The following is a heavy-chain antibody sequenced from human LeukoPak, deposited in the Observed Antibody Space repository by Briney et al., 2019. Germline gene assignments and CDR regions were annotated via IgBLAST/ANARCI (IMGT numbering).Heavy chain of an antibody. J-gene: IGHJ6*03. CDR3: ARMTTVTTVVYYYYYMDV. CDR1: GYTFTSYY. CDR2: INPSGGST. D-gene: IGHD4-17*01. Sequence: GASVKVSCKASGYTFTSYYMHWVRQAPGQGLEWMGIINPSGGSTSYAQKFQGRVTMTRDMSTSTVYMELSSLRSDDTAVYYCARMTTVTTVVYYYYYMDVWGKGTTVTISS. V-gene: IGHV1-46*01.